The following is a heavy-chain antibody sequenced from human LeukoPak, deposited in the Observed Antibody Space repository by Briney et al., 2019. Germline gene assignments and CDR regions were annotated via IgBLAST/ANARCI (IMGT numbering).Heavy chain of an antibody. CDR1: GGTFSSYA. CDR2: INPIFGTA. CDR3: AREQVVGNGWFDY. Sequence: GCAVKVSCKASGGTFSSYAISWVRQAPGQGLEWMGGINPIFGTANYAQKFQGGVTITPDESTSTAYMELSSLRSEDTAVYYCAREQVVGNGWFDYWGQGTLVTVSS. V-gene: IGHV1-69*01. D-gene: IGHD3-22*01. J-gene: IGHJ4*02.